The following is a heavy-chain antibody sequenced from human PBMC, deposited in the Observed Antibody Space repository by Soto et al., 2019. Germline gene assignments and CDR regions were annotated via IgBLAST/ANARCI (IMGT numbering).Heavy chain of an antibody. CDR3: ARDNILNWNYKGATVYGMDV. J-gene: IGHJ6*02. D-gene: IGHD1-7*01. V-gene: IGHV3-74*01. CDR2: LNSDGRST. Sequence: PGGTLRPSCEACGFTSRNYWMYWVRQAPGRGLVWVSRLNSDGRSTSYADSVKGRFTISRDNAKNTLYMQMNSLRAEDTAVYFCARDNILNWNYKGATVYGMDVWGQGTTVTAP. CDR1: GFTSRNYW.